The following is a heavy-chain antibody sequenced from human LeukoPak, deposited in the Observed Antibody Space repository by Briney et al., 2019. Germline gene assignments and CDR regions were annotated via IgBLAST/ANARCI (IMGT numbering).Heavy chain of an antibody. D-gene: IGHD2-15*01. Sequence: GGSLRLSCAASGFTFDDYAMHWVRQAPGKGLEWVSGISWNSGSIGYADSVKGRFTISRDNAKNSLYPQMNSLRAEDTALYYCTKDLQLGISSKAFDIWGQGTMVTVSS. CDR1: GFTFDDYA. CDR3: TKDLQLGISSKAFDI. CDR2: ISWNSGSI. J-gene: IGHJ3*02. V-gene: IGHV3-9*01.